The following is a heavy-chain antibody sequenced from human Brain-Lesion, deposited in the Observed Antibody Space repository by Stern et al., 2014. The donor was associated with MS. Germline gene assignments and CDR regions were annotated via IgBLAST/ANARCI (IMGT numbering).Heavy chain of an antibody. CDR3: ARGRVVPGFQYYATDV. CDR2: IFNSGST. CDR1: GGSISSGGYY. J-gene: IGHJ6*02. D-gene: IGHD2-2*01. Sequence: VQLVESGPGLVKPSQTLSLSCTVSGGSISSGGYYWSWIRQPAGKGLEWIGRIFNSGSTSHNTPLKTRVTISIEPSKNHLPPRLNSMTAADTAVYYCARGRVVPGFQYYATDVWGQGTTVIVSS. V-gene: IGHV4-61*02.